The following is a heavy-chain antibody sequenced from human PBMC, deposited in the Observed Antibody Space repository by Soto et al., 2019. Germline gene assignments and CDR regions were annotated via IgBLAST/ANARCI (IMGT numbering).Heavy chain of an antibody. CDR3: AKASGIMITFGGATPFDY. J-gene: IGHJ4*02. Sequence: PGGSLRLSCAASGFTFSSYAMSWVRQAPGKGLEWVSAISGSGGSTYYADSVKGRFTISRDNSKNTLYLQMNSLRAEDTAVYYCAKASGIMITFGGATPFDYWGQGTLVTVSS. CDR1: GFTFSSYA. D-gene: IGHD3-16*01. V-gene: IGHV3-23*01. CDR2: ISGSGGST.